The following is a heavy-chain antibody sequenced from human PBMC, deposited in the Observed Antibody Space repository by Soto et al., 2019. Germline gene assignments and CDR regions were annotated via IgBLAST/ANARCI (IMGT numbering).Heavy chain of an antibody. CDR3: ARDLRITMIVVVKKPDYYGMDV. V-gene: IGHV3-48*01. CDR2: FSSSSSTI. J-gene: IGHJ6*02. Sequence: PWGSPKLSCAAPGFTFSSYSLKWVRQAPGEGVEGGLYFSSSSSTIYYADSVKGLFTISRDNAKNSLYLQMNSLRAEDTAVYYCARDLRITMIVVVKKPDYYGMDVWGQGTTVTVSS. CDR1: GFTFSSYS. D-gene: IGHD3-22*01.